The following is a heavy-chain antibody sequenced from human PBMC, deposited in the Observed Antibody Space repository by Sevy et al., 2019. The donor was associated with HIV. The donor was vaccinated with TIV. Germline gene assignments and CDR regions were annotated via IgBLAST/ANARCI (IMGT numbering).Heavy chain of an antibody. Sequence: GGSLRLSCAASGFSFSGYSFTWVRQAPGKGLEWVSSIDTSSAYMYYADSVKGRFTISRDNAKNSLYLQMSSLRAEDTAVYFCARVNCTNGVCFQGYYYYGLDVWGQGTTVTVSS. CDR3: ARVNCTNGVCFQGYYYYGLDV. D-gene: IGHD2-8*01. J-gene: IGHJ6*02. CDR1: GFSFSGYS. CDR2: IDTSSAYM. V-gene: IGHV3-21*01.